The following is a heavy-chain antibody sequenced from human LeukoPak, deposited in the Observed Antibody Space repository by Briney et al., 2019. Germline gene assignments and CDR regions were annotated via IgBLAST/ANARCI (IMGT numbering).Heavy chain of an antibody. Sequence: SVKVSCKASGGTFSSYAISWVRQAPGQGLEWMGGIIPIFGTANYAQKFQGRVTITADESTSTAYMELSSLRSEDTAVYYCARAFGRSGYEADYHYYMDVWGKGTTVTVSS. J-gene: IGHJ6*03. CDR3: ARAFGRSGYEADYHYYMDV. D-gene: IGHD3-3*01. CDR1: GGTFSSYA. V-gene: IGHV1-69*13. CDR2: IIPIFGTA.